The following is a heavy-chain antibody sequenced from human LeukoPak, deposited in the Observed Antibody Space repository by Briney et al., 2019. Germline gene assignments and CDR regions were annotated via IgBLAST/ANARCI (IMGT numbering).Heavy chain of an antibody. J-gene: IGHJ6*02. V-gene: IGHV1-18*01. CDR2: ISAYNGNT. D-gene: IGHD3-3*01. Sequence: GASVKVSCKASGYTFTSYGISWVRQAPGQGLEWMGWISAYNGNTNYAQKLQGRVTMTTDTSTSTAYMELRSLRSDDTAVYYCARDTIFGVVTTYYYGMDVWGQGTTVTVSS. CDR1: GYTFTSYG. CDR3: ARDTIFGVVTTYYYGMDV.